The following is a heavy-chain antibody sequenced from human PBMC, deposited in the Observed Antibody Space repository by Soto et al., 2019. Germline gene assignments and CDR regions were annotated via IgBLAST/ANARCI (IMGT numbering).Heavy chain of an antibody. J-gene: IGHJ5*02. V-gene: IGHV3-66*01. D-gene: IGHD4-17*01. CDR3: AKDATTVTNYVRWFDP. Sequence: PGGSLRLSCAASGFTVSSNYMSWVRQAPGKGLEWVSVIYSGGSTYYADSVKGRFTISRDNSKNTLYLQMNSLRAEDTAVYYCAKDATTVTNYVRWFDPWGQGTPVTVSS. CDR2: IYSGGST. CDR1: GFTVSSNY.